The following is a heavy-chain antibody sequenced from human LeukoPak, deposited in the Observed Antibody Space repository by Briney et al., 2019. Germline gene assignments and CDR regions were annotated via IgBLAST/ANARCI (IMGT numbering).Heavy chain of an antibody. Sequence: PSETLTLTCAVYGGSFSGYYWSWIRQPPGKGLEWIGDINHSGSTNYNPSLKSRVTISVETPKNQFSLKLSSVTAAETAVYYCASGFYWRGAERRHNWFDPWGQGTLVTISS. J-gene: IGHJ5*02. D-gene: IGHD2-15*01. CDR3: ASGFYWRGAERRHNWFDP. CDR2: INHSGST. V-gene: IGHV4-34*01. CDR1: GGSFSGYY.